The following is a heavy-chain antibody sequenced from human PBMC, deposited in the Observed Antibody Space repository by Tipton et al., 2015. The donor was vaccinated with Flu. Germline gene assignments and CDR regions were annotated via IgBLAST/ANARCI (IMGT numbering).Heavy chain of an antibody. J-gene: IGHJ4*02. V-gene: IGHV4-38-2*02. CDR1: GGSIGGYY. CDR2: ISHSGTT. D-gene: IGHD6-19*01. Sequence: TLSLTCTVSGGSIGGYYWGWIRQPPGKGLEWIGSISHSGTTSYNPSLKSRVTISVDTSKNQFSLKLTSMTAADTALYYCARDRWEYSSGFDSWGQGTLVTVSP. CDR3: ARDRWEYSSGFDS.